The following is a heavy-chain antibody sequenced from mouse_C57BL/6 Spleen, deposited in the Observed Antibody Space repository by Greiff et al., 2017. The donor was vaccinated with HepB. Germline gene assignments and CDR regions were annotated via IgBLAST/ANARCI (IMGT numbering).Heavy chain of an antibody. D-gene: IGHD1-1*01. CDR3: ARSGSSPRYFDV. CDR1: GYTFTSYW. Sequence: VQLQQPGAELVKPGASVKLSCKASGYTFTSYWMHWVKQRPGQGLEWIGMIHPNSGSTNYNEKFKSKATLTVDKSSSTAYMQLSSLTSEDSAVYYCARSGSSPRYFDVWGTGTTVTVSS. J-gene: IGHJ1*03. CDR2: IHPNSGST. V-gene: IGHV1-64*01.